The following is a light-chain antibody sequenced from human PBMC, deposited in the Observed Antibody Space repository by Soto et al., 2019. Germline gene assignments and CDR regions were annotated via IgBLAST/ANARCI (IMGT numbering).Light chain of an antibody. CDR3: QQRSNWYT. V-gene: IGKV3-11*01. CDR1: QSVSSS. J-gene: IGKJ2*01. Sequence: EIVLTQSPATLSLSPGERATLSCRASQSVSSSLAWYQQKPGQAPRLLIYDASNRATGIPARFSGGGSGTDFTLTISSLEPEDFAVYYCQQRSNWYTFGQGTTLEIK. CDR2: DAS.